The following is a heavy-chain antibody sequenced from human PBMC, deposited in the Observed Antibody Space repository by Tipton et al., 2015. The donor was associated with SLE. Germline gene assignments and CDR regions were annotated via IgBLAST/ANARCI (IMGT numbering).Heavy chain of an antibody. CDR1: GYTFTGYY. Sequence: QVQLVQSGAEVKKPGASVKVSCKASGYTFTGYYMHWVRQAPGQGLEWMGWINPNSGGTNYAQKFQGRVTMTRDTSISTAYMELSRLRSDDTAVYYCARVVFVTGKYNWFDPWGQGTLVTVSS. CDR2: INPNSGGT. V-gene: IGHV1-2*02. J-gene: IGHJ5*02. D-gene: IGHD7-27*01. CDR3: ARVVFVTGKYNWFDP.